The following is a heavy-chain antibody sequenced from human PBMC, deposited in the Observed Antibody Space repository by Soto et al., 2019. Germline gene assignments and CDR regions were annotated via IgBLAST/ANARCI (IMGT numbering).Heavy chain of an antibody. V-gene: IGHV4-39*01. CDR1: GGSISSSSYY. CDR2: IYYSGST. Sequence: ETLSLTCTVSGGSISSSSYYWGWIRQPPGKGLEWIGSIYYSGSTYYNPSLKSRVTISVDTSKNQFSLKLSSVTAEDTAVYYCARGPYYYDSSGPWGYFDLWGRGTLVTVSS. J-gene: IGHJ2*01. CDR3: ARGPYYYDSSGPWGYFDL. D-gene: IGHD3-22*01.